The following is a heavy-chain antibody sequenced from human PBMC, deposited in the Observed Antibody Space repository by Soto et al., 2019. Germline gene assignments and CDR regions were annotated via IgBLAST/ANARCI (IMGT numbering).Heavy chain of an antibody. Sequence: QLQLQESGPGLVKPSETLSLTCTVSGGSISSSSYYWGWIRQPPGKGLEWIGSIYYSGSTYYNPSLKSRVTLSVDTSKNQFSLKLSSVTAADTAVYYCASIFSGSYSTYGMDVWGQGTTVTVSS. V-gene: IGHV4-39*01. CDR1: GGSISSSSYY. J-gene: IGHJ6*02. CDR3: ASIFSGSYSTYGMDV. CDR2: IYYSGST. D-gene: IGHD1-26*01.